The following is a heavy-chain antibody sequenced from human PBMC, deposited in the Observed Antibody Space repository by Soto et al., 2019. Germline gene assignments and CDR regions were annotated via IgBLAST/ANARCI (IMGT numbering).Heavy chain of an antibody. V-gene: IGHV4-30-2*01. D-gene: IGHD6-6*01. Sequence: SETLSLTCAVSGGSISSGGYSWSWIRQPPGKGLEWIGYIYHSGSTYYNPSLESRVTISVDRSKNRFSLKLSSVTAAERAVYYCARARIAARWYSGMDVWGQGTTVTVSS. CDR2: IYHSGST. CDR3: ARARIAARWYSGMDV. CDR1: GGSISSGGYS. J-gene: IGHJ6*02.